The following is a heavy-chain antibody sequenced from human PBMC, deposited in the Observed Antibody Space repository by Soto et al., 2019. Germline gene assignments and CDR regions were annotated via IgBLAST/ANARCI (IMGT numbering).Heavy chain of an antibody. D-gene: IGHD3-3*02. CDR3: ARDIRDGMDV. CDR2: IYHSGST. J-gene: IGHJ6*02. CDR1: CYSISSGYY. Sequence: SETLSLTCTVSCYSISSGYYWGWIRQPPGKGLEWIGSIYHSGSTYYNPSLKSRVTISVDTSKNQFSLKLSSVTAADTAVYYCARDIRDGMDVWGQGTTVTVSS. V-gene: IGHV4-38-2*02.